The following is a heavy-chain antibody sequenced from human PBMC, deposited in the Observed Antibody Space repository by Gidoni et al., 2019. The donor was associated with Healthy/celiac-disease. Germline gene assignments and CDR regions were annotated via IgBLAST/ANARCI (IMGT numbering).Heavy chain of an antibody. D-gene: IGHD4-17*01. Sequence: EVQLVQSGAEVKKPGESLRISCKGSGYSFTSYWISWVSQMPGKGLEWMGRIAPSDSYTNYSPSFQGHVTISADKSISTAYLQWSSLKASDTAMYYCARHGVDYGDYYDAFDIWGQGTMVTVSS. CDR3: ARHGVDYGDYYDAFDI. CDR2: IAPSDSYT. CDR1: GYSFTSYW. V-gene: IGHV5-10-1*03. J-gene: IGHJ3*02.